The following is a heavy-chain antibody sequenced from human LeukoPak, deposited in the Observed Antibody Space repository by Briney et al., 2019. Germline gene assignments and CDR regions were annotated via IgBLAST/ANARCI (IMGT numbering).Heavy chain of an antibody. V-gene: IGHV3-23*01. D-gene: IGHD3-10*01. CDR3: AKEYGSGSYSGDFDY. CDR1: GFTFSSYA. Sequence: GGSLRLSCAASGFTFSSYAMSWVRQAPGKGLEWVSTVSGTGGSSYYADSVKGRFTFSRDNSKNTLYLQMNSLRAEDTAVYYCAKEYGSGSYSGDFDYWGQGTLVTVSP. CDR2: VSGTGGSS. J-gene: IGHJ4*02.